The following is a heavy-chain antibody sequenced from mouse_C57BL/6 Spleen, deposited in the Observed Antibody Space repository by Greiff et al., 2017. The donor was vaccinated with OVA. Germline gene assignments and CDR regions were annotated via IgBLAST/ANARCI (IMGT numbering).Heavy chain of an antibody. CDR2: INPSSGYT. Sequence: VKLMESGAELARPGASVKMSCKASGYTFTSYTMHWVKQRPGQGLEWIGYINPSSGYTKYNQKFKDKATLTADKSSSTAYMQLSSLTSEDSAVYYCARLSYDWDYWGQGTTLTVSS. V-gene: IGHV1-4*01. CDR3: ARLSYDWDY. CDR1: GYTFTSYT. J-gene: IGHJ2*01. D-gene: IGHD2-4*01.